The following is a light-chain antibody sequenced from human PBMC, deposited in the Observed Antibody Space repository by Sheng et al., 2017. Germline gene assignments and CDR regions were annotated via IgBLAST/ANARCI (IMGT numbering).Light chain of an antibody. Sequence: EIVLTQSPGTLSLSPGERATLSCRASQSVRSSYLAWYQQKPGQAPRLLIYGASSRATGIPDRFSGSGSGADFTLTISRLEPEDFAVYYCQQYGTSPRTFGQGTEGG. CDR2: GAS. CDR3: QQYGTSPRT. CDR1: QSVRSSY. V-gene: IGKV3-20*01. J-gene: IGKJ1*01.